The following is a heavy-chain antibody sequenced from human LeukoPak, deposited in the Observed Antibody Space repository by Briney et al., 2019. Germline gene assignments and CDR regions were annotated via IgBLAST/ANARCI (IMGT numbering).Heavy chain of an antibody. D-gene: IGHD2-15*01. Sequence: GGSLRLSCAASGFTFGSYWMSWVRQAPGKGLEWVANIKQDGSEKYYVDSVKGRFTISRDNAKNSLYLQMNSLRAEDTAVYYCARDRGGYFDYWGQGTLVTVSS. J-gene: IGHJ4*02. CDR2: IKQDGSEK. CDR3: ARDRGGYFDY. CDR1: GFTFGSYW. V-gene: IGHV3-7*03.